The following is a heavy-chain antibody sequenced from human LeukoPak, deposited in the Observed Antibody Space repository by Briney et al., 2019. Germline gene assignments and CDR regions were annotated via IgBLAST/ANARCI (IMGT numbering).Heavy chain of an antibody. CDR1: GYTFTGYY. V-gene: IGHV1-2*02. CDR2: INPNSGGT. D-gene: IGHD1-26*01. J-gene: IGHJ4*02. Sequence: ASVKVSCKASGYTFTGYYMHWVRQAPGQGLEWMGWINPNSGGTNYAQKFQGRVTMTRDTSISTAYMELSRLRSDDTAVYYCAIDPSGSYWGCDYWGQGTLVTVSS. CDR3: AIDPSGSYWGCDY.